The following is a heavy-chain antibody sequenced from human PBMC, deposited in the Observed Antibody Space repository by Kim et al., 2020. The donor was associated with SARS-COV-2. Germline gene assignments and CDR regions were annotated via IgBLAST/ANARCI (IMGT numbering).Heavy chain of an antibody. J-gene: IGHJ4*02. V-gene: IGHV4-31*03. Sequence: SETLSLTCTVSGDSISSSGYYWSWIRQHPGKGLEWIGYIYYTGTAYYNPSLKSRVTISVDTSKNQFSLKVNSVIAADTAVFYCARVLGYCTGGSCYPYYFDYWGQRTLVTVFS. D-gene: IGHD2-15*01. CDR3: ARVLGYCTGGSCYPYYFDY. CDR1: GDSISSSGYY. CDR2: IYYTGTA.